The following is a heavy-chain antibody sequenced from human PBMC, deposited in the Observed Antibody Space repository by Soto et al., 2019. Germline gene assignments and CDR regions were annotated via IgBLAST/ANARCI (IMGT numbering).Heavy chain of an antibody. V-gene: IGHV3-53*01. D-gene: IGHD3-3*01. J-gene: IGHJ6*02. Sequence: PWGSLRLSCAASGFTVSSNYMSWVRQAPGKGLEWVSVIYSGGSTYYADSVKGRFTISRDNSKNTLYLQMNSLRAEDTAVYYCARAGYYDVCSGNPSIGGRDGWGQGTTVTVSS. CDR2: IYSGGST. CDR3: ARAGYYDVCSGNPSIGGRDG. CDR1: GFTVSSNY.